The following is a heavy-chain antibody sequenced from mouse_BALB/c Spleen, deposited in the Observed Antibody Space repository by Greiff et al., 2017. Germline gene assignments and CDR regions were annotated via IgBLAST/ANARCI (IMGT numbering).Heavy chain of an antibody. D-gene: IGHD1-1*01. CDR3: ARTGTVVEYFDV. V-gene: IGHV1-63*02. Sequence: VKLMESGAELVRPGTSVKISCKASGYTFTNYWLGWVKQRPGHGLEWIGDIYPGGGYTNYNEKFKGKATLTADTSSSTAYMQLSSLTSEDSAVYFCARTGTVVEYFDVWGAGTTVTVSS. CDR1: GYTFTNYW. CDR2: IYPGGGYT. J-gene: IGHJ1*01.